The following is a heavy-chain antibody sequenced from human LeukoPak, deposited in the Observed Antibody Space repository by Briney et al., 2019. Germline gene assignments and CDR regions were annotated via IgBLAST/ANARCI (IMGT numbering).Heavy chain of an antibody. CDR1: EDTFTTYG. CDR3: ARALVVTSPFDY. D-gene: IGHD4-23*01. J-gene: IGHJ4*02. V-gene: IGHV1-18*01. CDR2: ILAYIGNT. Sequence: AALKVSCKASEDTFTTYGISWGRPAPGQGLGWMGWILAYIGNTHYAQNLRRRVTLTTDTSTSTAYMELRSLNSDDTAVYYCARALVVTSPFDYWGQGTLVTVSS.